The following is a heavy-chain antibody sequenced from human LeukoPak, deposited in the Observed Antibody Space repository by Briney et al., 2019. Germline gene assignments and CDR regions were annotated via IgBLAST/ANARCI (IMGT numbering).Heavy chain of an antibody. CDR3: AGEFVGAYSPHDAFDI. V-gene: IGHV7-4-1*02. D-gene: IGHD1-26*01. CDR1: GYTFTSYA. CDR2: INTNTGNP. Sequence: ASVKVSCKASGYTFTSYAMNWVRQAPGQGLEWMGWINTNTGNPTYAQGFTGRFVFSLDTSVSTAYLQISSLKAEDTAVYYCAGEFVGAYSPHDAFDIWGQGTMVTVSS. J-gene: IGHJ3*02.